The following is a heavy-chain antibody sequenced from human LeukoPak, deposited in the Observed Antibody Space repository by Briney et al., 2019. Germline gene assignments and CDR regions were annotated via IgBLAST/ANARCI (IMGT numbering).Heavy chain of an antibody. CDR3: ASEGTTGTTWGPDY. Sequence: PGGSLRLSCAASGFTFDDYGMSWVRQAPGKGLGWVSGINWSGDSTGYADSVKGRFTISRDNAKNTLYLQMNSLRAEDTAVYYCASEGTTGTTWGPDYWGQGTLVTVSS. CDR1: GFTFDDYG. CDR2: INWSGDST. V-gene: IGHV3-20*04. D-gene: IGHD1-1*01. J-gene: IGHJ4*02.